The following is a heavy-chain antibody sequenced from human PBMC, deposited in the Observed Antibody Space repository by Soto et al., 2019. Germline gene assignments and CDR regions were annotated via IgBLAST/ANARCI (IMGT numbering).Heavy chain of an antibody. CDR3: ARERRFLEWVINGLDV. D-gene: IGHD3-3*01. J-gene: IGHJ6*02. CDR1: GFTFSSYE. V-gene: IGHV3-48*03. CDR2: ISSSGDMH. Sequence: GGSLRLSCTASGFTFSSYEMNWVRQAPGKGLEWISYISSSGDMHYYADSVKGRFTISRDNAKNSLYLQINSLRAEDTAVYFCARERRFLEWVINGLDVWGQGNTVTGYS.